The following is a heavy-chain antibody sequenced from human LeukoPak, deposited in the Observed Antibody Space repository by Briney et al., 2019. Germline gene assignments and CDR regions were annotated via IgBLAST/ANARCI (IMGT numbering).Heavy chain of an antibody. D-gene: IGHD6-13*01. CDR3: ARGREVSRYSSSWFILGGRFDY. CDR1: GGSISSSSYY. V-gene: IGHV4-39*01. CDR2: IYYSGST. Sequence: SETLSLTCTVSGGSISSSSYYWGWIRQPPGKGLEWIGSIYYSGSTYYNPSLKSRVTISVDTSKNQFSLKLSSVTAADTAVYYCARGREVSRYSSSWFILGGRFDYWGQGTLVTVSS. J-gene: IGHJ4*02.